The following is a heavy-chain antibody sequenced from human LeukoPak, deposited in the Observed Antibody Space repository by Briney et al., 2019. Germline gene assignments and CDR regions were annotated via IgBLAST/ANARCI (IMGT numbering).Heavy chain of an antibody. D-gene: IGHD1-26*01. V-gene: IGHV1-69*06. J-gene: IGHJ6*03. CDR3: ARASLVGATDYYYYMDV. Sequence: SVKVSCKASGGTFSSYAISWVRQAPGQGLEWMGGIIPIFGTANYAQKFQGRVTITADKSTSTAYMELSSLRSEDTAVYYCARASLVGATDYYYYMDVWGKGTTVTVSS. CDR2: IIPIFGTA. CDR1: GGTFSSYA.